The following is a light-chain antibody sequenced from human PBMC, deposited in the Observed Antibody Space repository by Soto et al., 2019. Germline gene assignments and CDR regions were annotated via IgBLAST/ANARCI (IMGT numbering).Light chain of an antibody. J-gene: IGKJ2*01. Sequence: EIVLTQSPGTLSLSPGERATLSCRASQSVSSSDLAWYQQKPGQAPRLLIYGASSRATGIPDRFSGSGSGTDFTLTISRLEAEDFAVYYCQQYGSSPSMYTFGQGTKLEIK. CDR2: GAS. V-gene: IGKV3-20*01. CDR1: QSVSSSD. CDR3: QQYGSSPSMYT.